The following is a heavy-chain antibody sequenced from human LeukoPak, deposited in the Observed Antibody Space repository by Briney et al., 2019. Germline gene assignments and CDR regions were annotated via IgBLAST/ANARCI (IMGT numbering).Heavy chain of an antibody. CDR2: ISYDGSNK. D-gene: IGHD6-19*01. J-gene: IGHJ4*02. CDR3: ARDNRGSIAVAGTFDY. V-gene: IGHV3-30-3*01. CDR1: GFTFSSYA. Sequence: GGSLRLSCAASGFTFSSYAMHWVRQAPGEGLEWVAVISYDGSNKYYADSVKGRFTISRDNSKNTLYLQMNSLRAEDTAVYYCARDNRGSIAVAGTFDYWGQGTLVTVSS.